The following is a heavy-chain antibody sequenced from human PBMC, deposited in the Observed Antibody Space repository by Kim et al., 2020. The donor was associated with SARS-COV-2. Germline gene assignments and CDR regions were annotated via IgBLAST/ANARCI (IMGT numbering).Heavy chain of an antibody. V-gene: IGHV3-21*01. Sequence: GGSLRLSCAASGFTFSTYSMNWVRQAPGKGLEWVSSISNSNNYIYYADSVRGRFTISRDNAKNSLYLQMNSLRAEDTAVYYCARGRGYCGGDCYPSNWF. J-gene: IGHJ5*01. D-gene: IGHD2-21*02. CDR1: GFTFSTYS. CDR2: ISNSNNYI. CDR3: ARGRGYCGGDCYPSNWF.